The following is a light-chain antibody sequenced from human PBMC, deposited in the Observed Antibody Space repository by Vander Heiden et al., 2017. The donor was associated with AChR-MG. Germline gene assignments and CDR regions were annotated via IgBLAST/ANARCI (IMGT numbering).Light chain of an antibody. CDR3: QAWDSSTVV. CDR2: QDS. Sequence: SYELTQPPSVSVSPGQTASINCSGEKLGDKYACWYQQKPGQSPVLVIYQDSNRPSGIPERFSGSNSGNTATLTISGTQAMDEADYYCQAWDSSTVVFGGGTKLTVL. J-gene: IGLJ2*01. CDR1: KLGDKY. V-gene: IGLV3-1*01.